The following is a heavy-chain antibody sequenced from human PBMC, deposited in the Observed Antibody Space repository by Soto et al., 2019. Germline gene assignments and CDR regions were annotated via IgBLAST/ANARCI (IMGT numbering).Heavy chain of an antibody. J-gene: IGHJ3*02. CDR3: ARVVYCSGGSCERGDAFDI. V-gene: IGHV4-34*01. CDR1: GGSFSGYY. D-gene: IGHD2-15*01. CDR2: INHSGST. Sequence: QVQLQQWGAGLLKPSETLSLTCAVYGGSFSGYYWSWIRQPPGKGLEWIGEINHSGSTNDNPSLKSRVTRSVDTSKNQFSLKLSSVTAADTAVYYCARVVYCSGGSCERGDAFDIWGQGTMVTVSS.